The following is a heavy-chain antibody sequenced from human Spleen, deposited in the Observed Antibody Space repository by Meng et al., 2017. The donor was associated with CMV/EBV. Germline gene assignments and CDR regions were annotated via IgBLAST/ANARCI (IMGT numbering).Heavy chain of an antibody. V-gene: IGHV3-74*01. Sequence: GESMKISCVGSGFTFNTYWMHWARQAPGKGLVWVSHINIDGISTSYADSVKGRFTISRDNAKNSLSLQMNSLRAEDTAVYYCARDLLSYYGMDVWGQGTTVTVSS. CDR1: GFTFNTYW. J-gene: IGHJ6*02. CDR3: ARDLLSYYGMDV. CDR2: INIDGIST.